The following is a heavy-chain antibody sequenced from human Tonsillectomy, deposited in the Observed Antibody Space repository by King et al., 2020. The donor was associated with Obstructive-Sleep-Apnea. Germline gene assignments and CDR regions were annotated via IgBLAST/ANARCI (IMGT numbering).Heavy chain of an antibody. D-gene: IGHD2-2*03. J-gene: IGHJ6*02. V-gene: IGHV3-30*04. CDR3: ARVEIVVVPAARSSPRYYYYYGMDV. CDR2: ISYDGSNK. CDR1: GFTFSSYA. Sequence: QLVESGGGVVQPGRSLRLSCAASGFTFSSYAMHWVRQAPGKGLEWVAVISYDGSNKYYADSVKGRFTISRDNSKNTLYLQMNSLRAEDTAVYYCARVEIVVVPAARSSPRYYYYYGMDVWGQGTTVTVSS.